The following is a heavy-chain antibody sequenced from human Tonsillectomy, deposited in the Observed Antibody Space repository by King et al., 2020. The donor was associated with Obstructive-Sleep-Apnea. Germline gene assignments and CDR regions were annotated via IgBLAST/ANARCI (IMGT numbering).Heavy chain of an antibody. CDR2: IYSGGTT. D-gene: IGHD3/OR15-3a*01. J-gene: IGHJ2*01. V-gene: IGHV3-66*01. CDR3: ARAPFIWTDYDQSWYFDL. CDR1: GFNVSSNY. Sequence: VQLVESGVGLVQPEGSVRLSCAASGFNVSSNYMSWVRQAPGKGLEWVSVIYSGGTTYYAYSVKGRFISSRDNSKNTLHLQMNSLRAEETALYYCARAPFIWTDYDQSWYFDLWGRGTQVTVSS.